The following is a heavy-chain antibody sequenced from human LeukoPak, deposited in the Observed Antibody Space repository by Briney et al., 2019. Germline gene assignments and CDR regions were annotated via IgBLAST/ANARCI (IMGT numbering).Heavy chain of an antibody. D-gene: IGHD3-10*01. CDR2: INPNSGGT. J-gene: IGHJ4*02. V-gene: IGHV1-2*02. CDR1: GYTFTGYY. CDR3: ARVVRSGSSTLGY. Sequence: ASVKVSCKASGYTFTGYYMHWVRQAPGQGLEWMGWINPNSGGTNYARKFQGRVTMTRDTSISTAYMELSRLRSDDTAVYYCARVVRSGSSTLGYWGQGTLVTVSS.